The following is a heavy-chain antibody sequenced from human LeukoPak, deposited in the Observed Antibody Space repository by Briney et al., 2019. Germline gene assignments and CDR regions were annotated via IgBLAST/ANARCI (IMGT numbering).Heavy chain of an antibody. D-gene: IGHD4-17*01. CDR3: ARGERNGDYIWGISFDY. V-gene: IGHV3-30*04. Sequence: PGGSLRLSCAASGFTFSSYAMHWVRQAPGKGLEWVAVISYDGSNKYYADSVKGRFTISRDNSKNTLYLQMNSLRAEDTAVYHCARGERNGDYIWGISFDYWGQGTLVTVSS. J-gene: IGHJ4*02. CDR1: GFTFSSYA. CDR2: ISYDGSNK.